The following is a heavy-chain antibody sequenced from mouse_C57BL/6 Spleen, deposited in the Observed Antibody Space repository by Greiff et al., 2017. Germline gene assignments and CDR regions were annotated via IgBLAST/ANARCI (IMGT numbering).Heavy chain of an antibody. CDR2: LSYSGST. CDR1: GYSITSGYD. V-gene: IGHV3-1*01. Sequence: EVQLKESGPGMVKPSQSLSLTCTVTGYSITSGYDWHWIRHFPGNKLEWMGYLSYSGSTNYNPSLKSRISITHDTSKNHFFLKLNSVTTEDTATYYCARSPVSPAWFAYWGQGTLVTVSA. J-gene: IGHJ3*01. CDR3: ARSPVSPAWFAY. D-gene: IGHD6-1*01.